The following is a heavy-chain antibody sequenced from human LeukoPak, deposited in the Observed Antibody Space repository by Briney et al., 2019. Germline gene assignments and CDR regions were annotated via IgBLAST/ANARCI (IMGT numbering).Heavy chain of an antibody. D-gene: IGHD6-19*01. V-gene: IGHV4-4*07. J-gene: IGHJ4*02. CDR3: ARHSSDYYRPFDY. Sequence: NSSETLSLTCTVSGGSISSYYWSWLRQPAGKGLEWIGRIYTSGSTNYNPSLKSRVTMSVDTSKNQFSLKLSSVTAADTAVYYCARHSSDYYRPFDYWGQGTLVTVSS. CDR1: GGSISSYY. CDR2: IYTSGST.